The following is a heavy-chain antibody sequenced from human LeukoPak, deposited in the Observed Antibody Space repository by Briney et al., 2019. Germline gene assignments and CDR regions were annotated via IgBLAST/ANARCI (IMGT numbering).Heavy chain of an antibody. CDR2: ISRNGDST. CDR1: GLTFSNYA. J-gene: IGHJ1*01. V-gene: IGHV3-64*01. D-gene: IGHD3-10*01. Sequence: PGESLCPSRAAFGLTFSNYAMYCVRQAPGKGLEYVSGISRNGDSTDYGNSVKGRFTISRDNSKNTLYLQMGGLRAEDMGVYYCARDSASGDLRLQHWGQGTLVTVSS. CDR3: ARDSASGDLRLQH.